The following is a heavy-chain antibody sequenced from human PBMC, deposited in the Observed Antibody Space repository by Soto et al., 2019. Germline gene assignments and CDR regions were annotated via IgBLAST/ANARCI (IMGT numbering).Heavy chain of an antibody. CDR1: GFTFSSYW. J-gene: IGHJ6*02. CDR2: IKQDGSEK. V-gene: IGHV3-7*01. D-gene: IGHD3-3*01. CDR3: ARDRYSYYYFCGCSLPYYYGMDV. Sequence: EVQLVESGGGLVQPGGSLRLSCAASGFTFSSYWMSWVRQAPGKGLEWVANIKQDGSEKYYVDSVKGRFTISRDNANNSLYLEMNRLRDEGSAEYYSARDRYSYYYFCGCSLPYYYGMDVWGQGTTVTVSS.